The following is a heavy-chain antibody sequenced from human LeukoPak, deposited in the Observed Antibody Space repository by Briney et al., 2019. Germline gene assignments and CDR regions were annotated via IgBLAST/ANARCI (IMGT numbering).Heavy chain of an antibody. D-gene: IGHD5-12*01. CDR3: AKGGYDYVEMGYFDY. J-gene: IGHJ4*02. V-gene: IGHV3-9*01. CDR1: GFTFDDYA. Sequence: GRSLRLSCAASGFTFDDYAMHWVRQAPGKGLEWVSGISWNSGSIGYADSVKGRFTISRDNAKNSLYLQMNSLRAEDTALYYCAKGGYDYVEMGYFDYWGQGTLVTVSS. CDR2: ISWNSGSI.